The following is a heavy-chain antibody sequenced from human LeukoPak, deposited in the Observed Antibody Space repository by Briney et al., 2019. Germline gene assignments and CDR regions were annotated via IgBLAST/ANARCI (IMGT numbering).Heavy chain of an antibody. D-gene: IGHD3-22*01. CDR2: ISSSISDI. Sequence: GGSLRLSCAASGFPFSSYSMNWVRQAPGKGLEWVSSISSSISDIKYADTVKGRFTISRDNTKNSLYLEVSSLRAEDTAVYYCARGGSSGYYYRDAFDIWGQGTMVTVSS. V-gene: IGHV3-21*01. CDR1: GFPFSSYS. CDR3: ARGGSSGYYYRDAFDI. J-gene: IGHJ3*02.